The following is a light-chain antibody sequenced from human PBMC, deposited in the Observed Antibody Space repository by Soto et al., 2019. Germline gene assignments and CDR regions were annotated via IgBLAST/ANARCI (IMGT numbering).Light chain of an antibody. CDR1: QGISND. CDR2: AAS. Sequence: DIQMTQSPSSLSASVGDRVTITCRASQGISNDLAWYQQKPWKVPKLLIYAASTLQSGVPSRFSGSGSGTDFTLAISNLQPEDVAIYYGQKYKRVPLTFGGGTKVEIK. J-gene: IGKJ4*01. CDR3: QKYKRVPLT. V-gene: IGKV1-27*01.